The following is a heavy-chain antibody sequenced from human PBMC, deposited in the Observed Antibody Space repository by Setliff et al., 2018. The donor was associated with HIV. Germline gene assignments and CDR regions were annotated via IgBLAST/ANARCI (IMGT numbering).Heavy chain of an antibody. CDR3: VRDRETVSISGVAVPYFDY. Sequence: VSVKVSCKPSGYSFTNHYMHWVRQAPGQGLEWMGVINPTGGSTRNTQKFQGRVAMTRDTSTSTVYMELSSLRSEDTAVYYCVRDRETVSISGVAVPYFDYWGQGTQVTVSS. J-gene: IGHJ4*02. V-gene: IGHV1-46*01. CDR1: GYSFTNHY. CDR2: INPTGGST. D-gene: IGHD3-3*01.